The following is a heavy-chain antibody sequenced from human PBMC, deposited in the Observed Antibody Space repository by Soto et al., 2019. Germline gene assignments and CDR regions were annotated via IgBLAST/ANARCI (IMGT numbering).Heavy chain of an antibody. D-gene: IGHD6-6*01. CDR1: GFSFSNYA. CDR2: ISANDGST. Sequence: EVQLLESGGGLVQPGGSLRLSCAASGFSFSNYAMSWVRQAPGKGLEWVSVISANDGSTYYIDSVKGRFTISRGNSQNTLFLQMNSLKAEDPAIYFCAKSLSRSVVPWFDRWGQGTLVTVSS. V-gene: IGHV3-23*01. CDR3: AKSLSRSVVPWFDR. J-gene: IGHJ5*02.